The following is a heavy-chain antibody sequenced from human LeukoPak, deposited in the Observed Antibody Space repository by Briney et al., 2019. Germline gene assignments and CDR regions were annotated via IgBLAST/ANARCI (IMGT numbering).Heavy chain of an antibody. J-gene: IGHJ4*02. CDR1: GFTFSNAW. V-gene: IGHV3-15*01. CDR2: IKSKTDGGTT. CDR3: TTDRLWFGEFVDY. D-gene: IGHD3-10*01. Sequence: GGSLRLSCAPSGFTFSNAWMSWVRQAPGKGLEWVGRIKSKTDGGTTDYAAPVKGRFTISRDDSKNTLYLQMNSLKTEDTAVYYCTTDRLWFGEFVDYWGQGTLVTVSS.